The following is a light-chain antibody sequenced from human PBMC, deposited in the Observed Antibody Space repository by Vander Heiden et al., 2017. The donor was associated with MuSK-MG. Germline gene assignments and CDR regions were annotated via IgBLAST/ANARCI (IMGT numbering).Light chain of an antibody. CDR1: QSVSSY. J-gene: IGKJ5*01. Sequence: EMVLPRPPATLSLSPGERATLSCRASQSVSSYLAWYQQKPGQAPRLLIYDASNRATGIPARFSGSGSGTDFTLTISSLEPEDFAVYYCQQRSNWPPITFGQGTRLEIK. V-gene: IGKV3-11*01. CDR2: DAS. CDR3: QQRSNWPPIT.